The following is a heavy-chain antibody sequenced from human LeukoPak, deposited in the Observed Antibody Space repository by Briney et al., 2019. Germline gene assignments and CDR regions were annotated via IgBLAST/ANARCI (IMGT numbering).Heavy chain of an antibody. V-gene: IGHV3-15*01. CDR2: IKSRTDGGTT. D-gene: IGHD1-26*01. J-gene: IGHJ4*02. CDR1: GFSFTNAL. Sequence: PGGSLRLSCAAPGFSFTNALVTWVRQAPGKGLEWVGHIKSRTDGGTTHYAAPVKGRFTISRDDSRNMVYLQMNSLKTEDTAVYYCATTVGAIAGMDYWGQGALVTVSS. CDR3: ATTVGAIAGMDY.